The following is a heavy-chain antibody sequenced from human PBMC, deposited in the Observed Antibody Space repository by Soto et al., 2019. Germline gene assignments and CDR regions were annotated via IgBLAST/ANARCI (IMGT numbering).Heavy chain of an antibody. CDR3: AVGVSAAAAWYSHGMDV. Sequence: VASVKVSCKASGDTFSRYSIIWVRQAPGQGLEWMGGIFAGFGTATYAQKFHGRVLIIADESTTTAYMELTSLTYEDTAVYYCAVGVSAAAAWYSHGMDVWGQGTTVTVSS. V-gene: IGHV1-69*13. J-gene: IGHJ6*02. CDR1: GDTFSRYS. CDR2: IFAGFGTA. D-gene: IGHD2-2*01.